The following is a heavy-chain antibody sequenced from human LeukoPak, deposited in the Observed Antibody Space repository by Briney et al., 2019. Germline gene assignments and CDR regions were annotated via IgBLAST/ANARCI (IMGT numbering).Heavy chain of an antibody. CDR1: GFTFSSYA. V-gene: IGHV3-30*04. Sequence: WGSLRLSCAASGFTFSSYAMHWVRQAPGKGLEWVAVISYDGSNKYYADSVKGRFTISRDNSKNTLYLQMNSLRAEDTAVYYCARDLLAPPDCSGGSCYLRGHWFDPWGQGTLVTVSS. D-gene: IGHD2-15*01. CDR2: ISYDGSNK. CDR3: ARDLLAPPDCSGGSCYLRGHWFDP. J-gene: IGHJ5*02.